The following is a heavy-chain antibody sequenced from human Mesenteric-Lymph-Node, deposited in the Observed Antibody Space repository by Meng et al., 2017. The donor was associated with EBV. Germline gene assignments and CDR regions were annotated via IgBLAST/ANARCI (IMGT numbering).Heavy chain of an antibody. D-gene: IGHD3-22*01. CDR1: VGSISVSNW. J-gene: IGHJ4*02. Sequence: QVQLQESGPGLVKPSGXLPLTCTVAVGSISVSNWWTWVRQSPGKGLEWFGEIYHGGTTNYNPSLKSRVTISVDKSKNQFSLNLSSVTAADTAVYYCARDSGGNSDNSAYYGLDYWGQGALVNVSS. V-gene: IGHV4-4*02. CDR2: IYHGGTT. CDR3: ARDSGGNSDNSAYYGLDY.